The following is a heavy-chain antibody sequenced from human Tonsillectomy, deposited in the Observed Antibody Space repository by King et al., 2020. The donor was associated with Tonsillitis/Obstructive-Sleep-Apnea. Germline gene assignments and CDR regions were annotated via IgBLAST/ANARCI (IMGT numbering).Heavy chain of an antibody. Sequence: QVTLKESGPALVKPTQTLTLTCTFSGFSLSTSGMCVSWIRQPPGKALEWLARIDWDDDKYYNTSLKTRLTISKETSKNQVVLTMTNMDPVDTATYYWSRSINWGELDPNFDYWGQGTLVTVSS. V-gene: IGHV2-70*15. CDR1: GFSLSTSGMC. D-gene: IGHD7-27*01. CDR2: IDWDDDK. J-gene: IGHJ4*02. CDR3: SRSINWGELDPNFDY.